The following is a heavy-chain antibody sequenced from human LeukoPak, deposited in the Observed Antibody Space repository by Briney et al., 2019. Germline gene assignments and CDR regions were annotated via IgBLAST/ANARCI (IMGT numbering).Heavy chain of an antibody. CDR1: GGTFSSYA. CDR3: ARDWGEGPSGWLF. J-gene: IGHJ4*02. V-gene: IGHV1-69*04. D-gene: IGHD6-19*01. CDR2: IIPILGIA. Sequence: SVKVSCKASGGTFSSYAISWVRQAPGQGLEWMGRIIPILGIANYAQKFQGRVTITADKSTSTAYMELSSLRSEDTAVYYCARDWGEGPSGWLFWGQGTLVTVSS.